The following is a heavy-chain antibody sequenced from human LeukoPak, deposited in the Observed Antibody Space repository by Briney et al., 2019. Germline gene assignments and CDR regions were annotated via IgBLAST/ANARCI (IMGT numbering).Heavy chain of an antibody. CDR3: ARVGGEDSSGSALGY. J-gene: IGHJ4*02. Sequence: SVKVSCKASGGTFSNYAISWVRQAPGQGLEWMGRIIPMFRTPNYAQKFQGRVTITTDESTSTAYMELSSLRSEDTAVYYCARVGGEDSSGSALGYWGQGTLVTVSS. CDR2: IIPMFRTP. CDR1: GGTFSNYA. V-gene: IGHV1-69*05. D-gene: IGHD3-22*01.